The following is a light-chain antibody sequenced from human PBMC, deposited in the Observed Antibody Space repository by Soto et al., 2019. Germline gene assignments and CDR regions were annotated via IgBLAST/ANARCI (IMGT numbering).Light chain of an antibody. Sequence: QSVLTQPASVSGSPGQSITISCTGTSSDLGAYDYVSWYQQHPGKAPKLMISDVSNRPSGVSNRFSGSKSGNTASLTISGLHAEDEADYYCSSYTSSSIYVLFGGGTKLTVL. CDR2: DVS. CDR3: SSYTSSSIYVL. V-gene: IGLV2-14*01. CDR1: SSDLGAYDY. J-gene: IGLJ2*01.